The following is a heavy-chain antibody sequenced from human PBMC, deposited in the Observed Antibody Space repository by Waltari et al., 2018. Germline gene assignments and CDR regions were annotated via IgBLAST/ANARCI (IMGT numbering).Heavy chain of an antibody. Sequence: QVQLVESGGGVVQPGRSLRLSCAASGFTFSSYAMHWVRQAPGKGLEWVAVISYDGSNKYYADSVKGRFTISRDNSKNTLYLQMNSLRAEDTAVYYCARAETGTREFDYWGQGTLVTVSS. CDR2: ISYDGSNK. CDR1: GFTFSSYA. J-gene: IGHJ4*02. V-gene: IGHV3-30-3*01. CDR3: ARAETGTREFDY. D-gene: IGHD1-1*01.